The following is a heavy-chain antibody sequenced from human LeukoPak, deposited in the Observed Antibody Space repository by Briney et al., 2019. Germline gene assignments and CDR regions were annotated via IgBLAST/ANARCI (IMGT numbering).Heavy chain of an antibody. J-gene: IGHJ4*02. D-gene: IGHD4-17*01. V-gene: IGHV4-39*01. CDR2: FYYSGST. CDR3: ARHQIYGDYASGRYYFDY. Sequence: SGTLSLTCTVSGGSISSSSYYWGWIRQPPGKGLEWIGSFYYSGSTYYNPSLKSRVTISVDTSKNQFSLKLSSVTAADTAVYYCARHQIYGDYASGRYYFDYWGRGALVTVSS. CDR1: GGSISSSSYY.